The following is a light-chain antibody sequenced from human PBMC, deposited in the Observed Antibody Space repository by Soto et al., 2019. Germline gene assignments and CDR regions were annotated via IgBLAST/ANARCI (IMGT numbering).Light chain of an antibody. J-gene: IGKJ5*01. V-gene: IGKV3-15*01. CDR1: QSVRNN. CDR2: YAS. Sequence: EIMMTQSPATLSLSPGERATLFCRASQSVRNNLAWYQQKVGQAPRLLMYYASTRATGIPARFSGSGSGTEFTLTISSLQPEDFALYYCQQYNDWPPLTFGQGTRLEIK. CDR3: QQYNDWPPLT.